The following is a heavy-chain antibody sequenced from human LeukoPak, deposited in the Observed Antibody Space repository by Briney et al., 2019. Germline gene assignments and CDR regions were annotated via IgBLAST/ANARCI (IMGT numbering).Heavy chain of an antibody. CDR3: AGQKDPRPIDY. CDR2: INPSSGGT. CDR1: GYTFIAYY. J-gene: IGHJ4*02. Sequence: GASVKVSCRASGYTFIAYYMHWVRQAPGQGLEWMGWINPSSGGTNYAQKFQGRVTLTRDTSISTAYMELGELRSDDTVVYYCAGQKDPRPIDYWGQGTLITVSS. V-gene: IGHV1-2*02.